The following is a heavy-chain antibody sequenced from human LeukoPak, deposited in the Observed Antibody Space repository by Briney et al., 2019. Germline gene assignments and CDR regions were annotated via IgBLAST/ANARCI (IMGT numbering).Heavy chain of an antibody. CDR2: IYYSGST. V-gene: IGHV4-59*12. CDR3: ARDLESIAAAGTPYYYYYYMDV. D-gene: IGHD6-13*01. J-gene: IGHJ6*03. Sequence: SETLSLTCTVSGGSISSYYWSWIRQPPGKGLEWIGYIYYSGSTNYNPSLKSRVTISVDTSKNQFSLKLSSVTAADTAVYYCARDLESIAAAGTPYYYYYYMDVWGKGTTVTISS. CDR1: GGSISSYY.